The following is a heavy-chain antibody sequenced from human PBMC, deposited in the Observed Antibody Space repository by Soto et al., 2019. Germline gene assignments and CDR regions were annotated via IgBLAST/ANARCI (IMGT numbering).Heavy chain of an antibody. CDR2: INHSGST. CDR3: ARGGTAAVLSHRELFNFDY. CDR1: GGSFSGYY. J-gene: IGHJ4*02. D-gene: IGHD6-13*01. V-gene: IGHV4-34*01. Sequence: QVQLQQWGAGLLKPSETLSLTCAVYGGSFSGYYWSWIRQPPGKGLEWIGEINHSGSTNYNPSLKSRVTISVDTSKNQFSLKLSSVSAADTAVYYCARGGTAAVLSHRELFNFDYWGQGTLVTVSS.